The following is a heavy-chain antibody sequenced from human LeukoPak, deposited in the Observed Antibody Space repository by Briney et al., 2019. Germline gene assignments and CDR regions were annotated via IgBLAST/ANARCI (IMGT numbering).Heavy chain of an antibody. CDR1: GFTFSNYW. D-gene: IGHD1-26*01. CDR3: AKEGGSYFDY. CDR2: IKTDGSEK. Sequence: PGGSLRLSCEGSGFTFSNYWMGWVRQAPGKGLQWVANIKTDGSEKYYVDSVKGRFTISRDNSKNTLYLQMNSLRAEDTAVYYCAKEGGSYFDYWGQGTLVTVSS. V-gene: IGHV3-7*01. J-gene: IGHJ4*02.